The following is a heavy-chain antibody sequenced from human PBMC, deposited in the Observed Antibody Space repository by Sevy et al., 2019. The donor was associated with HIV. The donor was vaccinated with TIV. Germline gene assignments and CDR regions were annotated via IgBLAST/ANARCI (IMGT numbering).Heavy chain of an antibody. J-gene: IGHJ5*02. D-gene: IGHD3-10*01. CDR2: INHSGST. CDR1: GGSFSGYY. V-gene: IGHV4-34*01. CDR3: ARGGRTRFYYGSGSLPYNWFDH. Sequence: SETLSLTCAVYGGSFSGYYWSWIRQPPGKGLEWIGEINHSGSTNYNPSLKSRVTISVDTSKNQFSLKLSSVTAADTAVYYCARGGRTRFYYGSGSLPYNWFDHWGQGTLVTVSS.